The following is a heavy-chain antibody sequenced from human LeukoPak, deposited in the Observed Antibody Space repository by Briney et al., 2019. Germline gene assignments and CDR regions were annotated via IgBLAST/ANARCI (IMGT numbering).Heavy chain of an antibody. CDR1: GYTFTGYY. CDR3: ATGLERPYYFDY. CDR2: INPNSGGT. Sequence: ASVKVSCKASGYTFTGYYMHWVRQARGQGLEWMGRINPNSGGTNYAQKFQGRVTMTRDTSISTAYMELSRLRSDDTAVYYCATGLERPYYFDYWGQGTLVTVSS. J-gene: IGHJ4*02. D-gene: IGHD1-1*01. V-gene: IGHV1-2*06.